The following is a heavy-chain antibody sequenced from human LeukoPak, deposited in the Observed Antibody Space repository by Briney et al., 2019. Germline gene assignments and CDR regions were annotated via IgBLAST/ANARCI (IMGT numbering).Heavy chain of an antibody. D-gene: IGHD6-6*01. Sequence: GSLTLSCAASGFTFSDVAMNWLRHAPGKGLEWVSSISTSSSYISYSDSVKGRFTISRDNAKNSLYLQMNSLRAEDTAVYYCATGGYSSSYGMDVWGQGTTVTVSS. V-gene: IGHV3-21*01. CDR1: GFTFSDVA. J-gene: IGHJ6*02. CDR2: ISTSSSYI. CDR3: ATGGYSSSYGMDV.